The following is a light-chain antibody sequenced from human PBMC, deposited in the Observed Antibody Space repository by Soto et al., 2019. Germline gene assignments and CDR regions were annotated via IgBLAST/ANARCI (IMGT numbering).Light chain of an antibody. Sequence: QAVLTQPPSVSGAPGQRVTISCTGSSSNIGAGYDVHWYQQLPGTAPNLLIYGNNNRPSGVTDRFSGSKSGTSASLAITGLQAEDEADYYCQSYGSNRSGVVFGGGTKLTVL. J-gene: IGLJ2*01. V-gene: IGLV1-40*01. CDR2: GNN. CDR1: SSNIGAGYD. CDR3: QSYGSNRSGVV.